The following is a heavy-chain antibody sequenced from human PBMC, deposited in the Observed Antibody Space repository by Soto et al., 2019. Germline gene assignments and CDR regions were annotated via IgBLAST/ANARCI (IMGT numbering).Heavy chain of an antibody. J-gene: IGHJ4*02. CDR1: GGSFRGYY. Sequence: QVQLQQWGAGLLKPSETLSLTCAVYGGSFRGYYWSWIRQPPGKGLEWIGEINHSGSTNYNPSLKSRVTISVDTSKNQFSLKLSSVTAADTAVYYCARGSTVTPFDYWGQGTLVTVSS. CDR2: INHSGST. D-gene: IGHD4-17*01. CDR3: ARGSTVTPFDY. V-gene: IGHV4-34*01.